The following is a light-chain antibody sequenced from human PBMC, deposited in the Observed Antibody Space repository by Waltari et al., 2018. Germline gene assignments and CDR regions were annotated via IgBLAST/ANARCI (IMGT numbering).Light chain of an antibody. J-gene: IGLJ1*01. CDR1: SSYLGGYSF. Sequence: QSALTQPASVSGSPGQSITISCIRSSSYLGGYSFVSWYQQHPGKAPKLMIYDVSHRPSGVSNRFSGSKSGNTASLTISGLQPENEADYYCSSYTSIIPPFLFGTGTKVTVL. V-gene: IGLV2-14*01. CDR3: SSYTSIIPPFL. CDR2: DVS.